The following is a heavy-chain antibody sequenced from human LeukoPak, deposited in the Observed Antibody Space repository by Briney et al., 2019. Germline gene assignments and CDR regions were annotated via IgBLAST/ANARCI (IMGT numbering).Heavy chain of an antibody. CDR2: IYYSGST. CDR1: GGSISSSSYY. Sequence: SETLSLTCTVSGGSISSSSYYWGWIRQPPGKGLEWIGSIYYSGSTYYNPSLKSRVTISVDTSKNQFSLKLSSVTATDTAVYYCAGYGGSHLGAGAEYFQHWGQGTLVTVSS. V-gene: IGHV4-39*01. D-gene: IGHD1-26*01. J-gene: IGHJ1*01. CDR3: AGYGGSHLGAGAEYFQH.